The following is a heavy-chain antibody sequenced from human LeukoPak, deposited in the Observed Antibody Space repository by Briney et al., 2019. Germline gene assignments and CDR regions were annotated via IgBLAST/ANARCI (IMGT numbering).Heavy chain of an antibody. J-gene: IGHJ4*02. CDR2: IYHSGST. CDR3: ARRLVGATHYFDY. V-gene: IGHV4-38-2*02. Sequence: TPSETLSLTCTASGYSISSGYYWGWIRQPPGKGLEWIGSIYHSGSTYYNPSLKSRVTISVDTSKNQFSLKLSSVTAADTAVYYCARRLVGATHYFDYWGQGTLVTVSS. CDR1: GYSISSGYY. D-gene: IGHD1-26*01.